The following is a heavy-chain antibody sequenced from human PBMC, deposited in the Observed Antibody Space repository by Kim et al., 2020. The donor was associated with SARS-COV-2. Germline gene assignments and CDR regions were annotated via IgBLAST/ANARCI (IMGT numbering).Heavy chain of an antibody. J-gene: IGHJ6*02. CDR1: GFTFSNAW. CDR2: IKSKTDGGTT. Sequence: GGSLRLSCAASGFTFSNAWMSWVRQAPGKGLEWVGRIKSKTDGGTTDYAAPVKGRFTISRDDSKNTLYLQMNSLKTEDTAVYYCTTRVGSSWYSSYYYYGMDVWGQGTTVTVSS. D-gene: IGHD6-13*01. V-gene: IGHV3-15*01. CDR3: TTRVGSSWYSSYYYYGMDV.